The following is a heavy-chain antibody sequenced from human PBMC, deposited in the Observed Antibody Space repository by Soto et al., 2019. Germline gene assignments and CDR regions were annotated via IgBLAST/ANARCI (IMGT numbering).Heavy chain of an antibody. D-gene: IGHD4-17*01. CDR3: ARGLFYGDYSDD. J-gene: IGHJ4*02. CDR1: GYTFTSYG. CDR2: ISVYNDNT. Sequence: ASVKVSCKASGYTFTSYGINWVRQAPGQGLEWMGWISVYNDNTNYAQNFQGRVTMTTDTSTSTAYMELRSLRSDDTAVYYCARGLFYGDYSDDWXQGSLVTVYS. V-gene: IGHV1-18*01.